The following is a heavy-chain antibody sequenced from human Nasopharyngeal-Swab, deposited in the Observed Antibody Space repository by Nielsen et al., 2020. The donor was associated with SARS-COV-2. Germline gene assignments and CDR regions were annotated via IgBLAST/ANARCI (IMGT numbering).Heavy chain of an antibody. J-gene: IGHJ3*02. V-gene: IGHV3-21*01. CDR1: GFTFSAYR. CDR3: ARERGSSGLDGFDI. Sequence: GGSLRLSCAASGFTFSAYRMNWVRQAPGKGLEWVSSINSLSTYIHYVDLVKGRFTISRDNAKSSLYLQMNSLRAEDTAVYYCARERGSSGLDGFDIWGQGTMVTVSS. D-gene: IGHD6-19*01. CDR2: INSLSTYI.